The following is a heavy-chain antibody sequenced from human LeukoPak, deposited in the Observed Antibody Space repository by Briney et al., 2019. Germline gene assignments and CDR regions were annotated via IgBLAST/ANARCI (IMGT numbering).Heavy chain of an antibody. D-gene: IGHD3-22*01. CDR1: GGSISSYY. V-gene: IGHV4-59*01. Sequence: SETLTLTRTVSGGSISSYYWSWIRQPPGKGLEWIGYIYYSGSTNYNPSLKSRVTISVDTSKNQFSLKLSSVTAADTAVYYCAQSYDSSGFYNYWGQGTLVTVSS. CDR3: AQSYDSSGFYNY. J-gene: IGHJ4*02. CDR2: IYYSGST.